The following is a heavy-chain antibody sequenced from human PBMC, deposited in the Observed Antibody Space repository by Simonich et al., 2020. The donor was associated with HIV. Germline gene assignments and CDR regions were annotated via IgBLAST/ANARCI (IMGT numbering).Heavy chain of an antibody. CDR1: GYTFSSYG. Sequence: QVQLVQSGAEVKKPGASVKVSCKASGYTFSSYGINWVRQAPGQGLEWMGGISPYNAKTDYSQKFSVRVTMTTDTSTNTTYMDLSSLRSDDTAMYYCARGAFDGYYFDYWGQGTLVTVSS. CDR3: ARGAFDGYYFDY. CDR2: ISPYNAKT. J-gene: IGHJ4*02. D-gene: IGHD6-25*01. V-gene: IGHV1-18*01.